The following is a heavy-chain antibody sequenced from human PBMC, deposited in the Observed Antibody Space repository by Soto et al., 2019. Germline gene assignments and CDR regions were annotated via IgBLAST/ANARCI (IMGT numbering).Heavy chain of an antibody. D-gene: IGHD4-4*01. J-gene: IGHJ5*01. CDR2: IYYSGST. V-gene: IGHV4-59*01. CDR3: ARVYPDDYSAPAFLKTNWFAS. CDR1: GGSISSYY. Sequence: SETLSLTCTVSGGSISSYYWSWIRQPPGKGLEWIGYIYYSGSTNYNPSLKSRVTISVDTSKNQFSLKLSSVTAADTAVYYCARVYPDDYSAPAFLKTNWFASWGQGTLVPVSS.